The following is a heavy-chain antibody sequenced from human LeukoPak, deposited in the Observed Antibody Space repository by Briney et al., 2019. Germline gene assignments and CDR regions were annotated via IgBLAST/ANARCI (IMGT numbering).Heavy chain of an antibody. CDR3: AREGGATGWFDP. V-gene: IGHV3-30*04. CDR1: GFTFYDYA. D-gene: IGHD2-21*01. Sequence: GGSLRLSCAASGFTFYDYAMHWVRQAPGKGLEWVAVISYDGSNKYYADSVKGRFTISRDNSKNTLYLQMNSLRAEDTAVYYCAREGGATGWFDPWGQGTLVTVSS. CDR2: ISYDGSNK. J-gene: IGHJ5*02.